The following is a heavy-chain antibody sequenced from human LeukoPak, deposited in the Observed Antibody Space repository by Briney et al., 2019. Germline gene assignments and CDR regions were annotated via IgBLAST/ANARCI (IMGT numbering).Heavy chain of an antibody. V-gene: IGHV4-39*07. D-gene: IGHD1-26*01. CDR3: ARVRSGSYGIFDY. CDR2: IYYSGST. Sequence: PSETLSLTCTVSGGSISSSSYYWGWIRQPPGKGLEWIGSIYYSGSTYYNPSLKSRVTISVDTSKNQSSLKLSSVTAADTAVYYCARVRSGSYGIFDYWGQGTLVTVSS. CDR1: GGSISSSSYY. J-gene: IGHJ4*02.